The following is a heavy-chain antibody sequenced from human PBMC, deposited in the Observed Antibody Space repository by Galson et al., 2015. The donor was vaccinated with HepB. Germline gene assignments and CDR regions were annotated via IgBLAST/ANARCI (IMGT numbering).Heavy chain of an antibody. CDR1: GGTFSSYA. V-gene: IGHV1-69*13. Sequence: SVKVSCKASGGTFSSYAISWVRQAPGQGLEWMGGIIPIFGTANYAQKFQGRVTITADESTSTAYMELSSLRSEDTAVYYCARGDYYGSGSYYYYFDYWGQGTLVTVSS. CDR3: ARGDYYGSGSYYYYFDY. J-gene: IGHJ4*02. CDR2: IIPIFGTA. D-gene: IGHD3-10*01.